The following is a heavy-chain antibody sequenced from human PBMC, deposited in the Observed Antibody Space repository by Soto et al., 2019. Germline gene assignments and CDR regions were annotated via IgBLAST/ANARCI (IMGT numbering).Heavy chain of an antibody. D-gene: IGHD3-16*01. CDR1: GTIFSSYT. J-gene: IGHJ6*02. Sequence: QVHLVQSGAEVKKPGSSVRVSCKASGTIFSSYTISWVRQAPGQGLEWMGRIIPILGETNSAQKFQGRVTLTADKSKNRAYMELNSLRLEDTALYYCARGLGGRMDDWGQGTTVTVSS. CDR3: ARGLGGRMDD. CDR2: IIPILGET. V-gene: IGHV1-69*08.